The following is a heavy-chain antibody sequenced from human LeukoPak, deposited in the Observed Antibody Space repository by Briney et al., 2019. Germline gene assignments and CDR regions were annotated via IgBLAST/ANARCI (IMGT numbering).Heavy chain of an antibody. V-gene: IGHV3-7*01. CDR3: ARDVWTGVAVSDY. CDR1: GFTFSNYW. J-gene: IGHJ4*02. CDR2: IKQDGSEK. D-gene: IGHD6-19*01. Sequence: QPGGSLRLSCTASGFTFSNYWMTWVRQAPGKGLEWVASIKQDGSEKQYVGSVRGRFTISRDNAKTSVYLQLNSLRADDTAVYYCARDVWTGVAVSDYWGQGTLVTVSS.